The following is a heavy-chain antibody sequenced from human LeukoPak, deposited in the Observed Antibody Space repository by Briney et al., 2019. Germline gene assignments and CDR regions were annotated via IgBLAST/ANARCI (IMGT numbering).Heavy chain of an antibody. CDR2: ISYGGSNK. J-gene: IGHJ6*02. V-gene: IGHV3-30*18. CDR1: GITFSSYG. CDR3: AKDVVTATNYYYYGMDV. Sequence: PGGSLRLSCIASGITFSSYGMHWVRQAPGKGLEWVAVISYGGSNKYYADSVKGRFTISRDNPKNTLYLQMSSLRGEDTAVYYCAKDVVTATNYYYYGMDVWGQGTTVTVSS. D-gene: IGHD2-15*01.